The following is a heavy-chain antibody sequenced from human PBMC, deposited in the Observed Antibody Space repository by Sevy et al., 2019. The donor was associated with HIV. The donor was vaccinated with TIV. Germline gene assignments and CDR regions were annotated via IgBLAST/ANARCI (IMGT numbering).Heavy chain of an antibody. J-gene: IGHJ6*02. CDR1: GFTFSGSA. CDR2: ISSKANSYAT. V-gene: IGHV3-73*01. D-gene: IGHD6-13*01. Sequence: AGSLRLSCAASGFTFSGSAMHWVRQASEKGLEWVGRISSKANSYATAYAASGKGRFMIAREDSKNKAYLQMNSLKTEDTAVYYCTRRRYSSSEGDHYYYGMDVWGQGTTVTVSS. CDR3: TRRRYSSSEGDHYYYGMDV.